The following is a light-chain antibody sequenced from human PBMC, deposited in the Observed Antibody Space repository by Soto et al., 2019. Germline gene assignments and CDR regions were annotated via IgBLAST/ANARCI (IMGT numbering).Light chain of an antibody. CDR3: CSYAGSSTFDVV. V-gene: IGLV2-23*03. Sequence: QSALTQPASVSGSPGQSITISCTGTSSDVGSYNLVSWYQQHPGKAPKLMIYEGSKRLSGVSNRFSGSKSGNTASLTISGLQAEDEADYYCCSYAGSSTFDVVFGGGTKVTVL. CDR1: SSDVGSYNL. CDR2: EGS. J-gene: IGLJ2*01.